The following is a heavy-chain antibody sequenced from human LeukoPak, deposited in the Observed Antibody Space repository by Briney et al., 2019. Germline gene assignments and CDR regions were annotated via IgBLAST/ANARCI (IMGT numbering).Heavy chain of an antibody. D-gene: IGHD3-22*01. CDR1: GYTFTRYG. J-gene: IGHJ4*02. Sequence: ASVKVSCKASGYTFTRYGISWVRQAPGQGLEWMGWISAYNGNTNYAQKLQGRVTMTTDTSTSTAYMELRSLRSDDTAVYYCARAYYYDSSGYYLDYWGQGTLVTVSS. V-gene: IGHV1-18*01. CDR2: ISAYNGNT. CDR3: ARAYYYDSSGYYLDY.